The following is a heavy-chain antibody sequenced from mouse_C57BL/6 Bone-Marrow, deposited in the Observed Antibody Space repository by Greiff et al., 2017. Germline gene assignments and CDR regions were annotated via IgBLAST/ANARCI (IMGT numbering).Heavy chain of an antibody. V-gene: IGHV14-4*01. J-gene: IGHJ3*01. D-gene: IGHD1-1*01. CDR2: IDPENGDT. CDR1: GFNIKDDY. Sequence: VQLQQSGAELVRPGASVKLSCTASGFNIKDDYMHWVKQRPEQGLEWIGWIDPENGDTEYASKFQGKAPITADTSSNTAYLQLSSLTSEDTAVHYCTTGYYGSSFLAYWGQGTLVTVSA. CDR3: TTGYYGSSFLAY.